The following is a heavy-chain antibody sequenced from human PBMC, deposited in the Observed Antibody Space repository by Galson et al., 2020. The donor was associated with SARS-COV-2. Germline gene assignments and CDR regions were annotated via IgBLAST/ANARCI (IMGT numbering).Heavy chain of an antibody. V-gene: IGHV3-48*04. J-gene: IGHJ4*02. CDR3: ARDNPRRREYLGNYYGDY. Sequence: GESLKISCSTSGFTFSDYSMNWVRQAPGKGLEWVSYITRGSRTIQYADSVKGRFTISRDNAKNSLYLQMNSLRVEDTAVYYCARDNPRRREYLGNYYGDYWGQGTLVTVSS. CDR2: ITRGSRTI. D-gene: IGHD1-7*01. CDR1: GFTFSDYS.